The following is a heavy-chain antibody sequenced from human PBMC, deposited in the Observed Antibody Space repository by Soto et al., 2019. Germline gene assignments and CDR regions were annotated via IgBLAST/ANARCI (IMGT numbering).Heavy chain of an antibody. CDR1: DASVWSDSYF. CDR2: ISHTGDT. Sequence: ETLSLTCTVSDASVWSDSYFWTWIRQPPGKGLEWIAYISHTGDTNYNPSLKSRVTISIDTSRNQFSLTVTSVTAADTAVYFCARIVVGVTVDLWGQGSLVTVSS. CDR3: ARIVVGVTVDL. V-gene: IGHV4-61*01. D-gene: IGHD1-26*01. J-gene: IGHJ4*02.